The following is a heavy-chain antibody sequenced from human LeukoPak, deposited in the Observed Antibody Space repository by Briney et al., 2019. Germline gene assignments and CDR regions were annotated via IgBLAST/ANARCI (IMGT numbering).Heavy chain of an antibody. V-gene: IGHV3-23*01. Sequence: GGSLRLSCAASGFNFSTHAMHWVRQAPGKGLEWVSAISGSGGSTYYADSVKGRFTISRDNSKNTLYLQMNSLRAEDTAVYYCAKALLWFGEVTGFDYWGQGTLVTVSS. CDR2: ISGSGGST. CDR3: AKALLWFGEVTGFDY. CDR1: GFNFSTHA. J-gene: IGHJ4*02. D-gene: IGHD3-10*01.